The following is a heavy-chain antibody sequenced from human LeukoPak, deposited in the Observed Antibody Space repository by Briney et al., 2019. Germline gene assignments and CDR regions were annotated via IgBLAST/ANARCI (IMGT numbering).Heavy chain of an antibody. CDR2: IYSGGST. CDR1: GFTVSSNY. Sequence: GGSLRLACAASGFTVSSNYMSWVRQAPGKGLEWVSVIYSGGSTYYADSVKGRFTISRDNSKNTLYRQMNSLRAEETAVYYCARVGGHTVTLGEFDYWGQGTLVTVSS. D-gene: IGHD4-11*01. J-gene: IGHJ4*02. V-gene: IGHV3-66*01. CDR3: ARVGGHTVTLGEFDY.